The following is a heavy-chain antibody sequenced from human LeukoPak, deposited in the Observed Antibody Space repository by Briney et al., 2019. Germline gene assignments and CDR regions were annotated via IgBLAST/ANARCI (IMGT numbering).Heavy chain of an antibody. CDR3: ARARGDSRLDY. CDR2: MNPNSGNT. Sequence: GASVKVSCKASGYSFINYDINWVRQATGQGLEWMGWMNPNSGNTAYAQKFQGRVAMTRSTSITTAYMELSSQRSEDTAVYYCARARGDSRLDYWGQGTLVTVSS. D-gene: IGHD6-13*01. V-gene: IGHV1-8*01. CDR1: GYSFINYD. J-gene: IGHJ4*02.